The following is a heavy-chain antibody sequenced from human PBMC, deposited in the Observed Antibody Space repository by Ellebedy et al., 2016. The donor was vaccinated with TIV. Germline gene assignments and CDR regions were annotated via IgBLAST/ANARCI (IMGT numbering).Heavy chain of an antibody. CDR3: ALNLETGTSLFDP. V-gene: IGHV1-3*01. D-gene: IGHD1-7*01. J-gene: IGHJ5*02. Sequence: AASVKVSCKASGYTFTNYAIHWVRQAPGHRLAWMGWINAANGNTKYSQKFQGRVTITRDTSASTAYMELSSLRSEDTAVYFCALNLETGTSLFDPWGQGTLVTVSS. CDR2: INAANGNT. CDR1: GYTFTNYA.